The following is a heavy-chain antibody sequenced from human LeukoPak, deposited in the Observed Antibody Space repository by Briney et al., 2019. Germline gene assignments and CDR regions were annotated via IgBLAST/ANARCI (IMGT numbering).Heavy chain of an antibody. CDR3: ARAEGDYDPLNWIDP. CDR1: GYTFSNHG. D-gene: IGHD3-16*01. CDR2: ISAHTGNT. Sequence: ASVKVSCKASGYTFSNHGIGWVRQAPGQGLKRVGWISAHTGNTNYAQKVQGRVTMTTDTSTSTAYMELRSLTSDDTAVYYCARAEGDYDPLNWIDPWGQGTLVIVSS. V-gene: IGHV1-18*01. J-gene: IGHJ5*02.